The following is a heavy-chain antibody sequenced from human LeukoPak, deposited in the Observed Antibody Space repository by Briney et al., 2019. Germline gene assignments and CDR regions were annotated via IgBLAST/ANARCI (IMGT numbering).Heavy chain of an antibody. V-gene: IGHV1-8*03. CDR2: MNPNSGNT. Sequence: ASVKVSCKASGYTFTSYDINWVRQATGQGLEWMGWMNPNSGNTGYAQKFQDRVTITRNTSISTAYMELSSLRSEDTAVYYCARGSSYVWGSYRHFDYWGQGTLVTVSS. D-gene: IGHD3-16*02. CDR1: GYTFTSYD. J-gene: IGHJ4*02. CDR3: ARGSSYVWGSYRHFDY.